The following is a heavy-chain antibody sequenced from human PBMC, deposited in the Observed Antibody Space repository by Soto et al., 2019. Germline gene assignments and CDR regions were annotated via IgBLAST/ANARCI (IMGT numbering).Heavy chain of an antibody. V-gene: IGHV1-69*05. CDR3: ARREGYCSSTSCYRLWFDP. CDR1: GGTFSSYA. CDR2: IIPIFGTA. D-gene: IGHD2-2*01. Sequence: SVKVSCKASGGTFSSYAISWVRQAPGQGLEWMGGIIPIFGTANYAQKFQGRVTITTDESTSTAYMELSSLRSEDTAVYYCARREGYCSSTSCYRLWFDPWGQGTLVTVSS. J-gene: IGHJ5*02.